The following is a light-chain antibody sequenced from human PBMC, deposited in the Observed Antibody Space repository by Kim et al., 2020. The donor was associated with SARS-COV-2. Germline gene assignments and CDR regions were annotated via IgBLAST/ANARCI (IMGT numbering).Light chain of an antibody. J-gene: IGLJ2*01. CDR3: YSRHSSGNHVV. Sequence: ALGQTVRITCQGDSLRSYYASWYQQKPGQAPVVVIYGKNNRPSGIPDRFSGSSSGSTASLTITGAQAEDEADYYCYSRHSSGNHVVLGGGTQLTVL. CDR2: GKN. V-gene: IGLV3-19*01. CDR1: SLRSYY.